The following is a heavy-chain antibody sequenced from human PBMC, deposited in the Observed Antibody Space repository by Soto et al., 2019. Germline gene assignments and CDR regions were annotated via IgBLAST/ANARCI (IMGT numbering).Heavy chain of an antibody. CDR1: GYSFSTYG. Sequence: QGQLVQSGAEVKQPGASVKVSCKASGYSFSTYGISWVRQAPGQGLEWMGWISGYNGDTNYAQKFQGRVTMTIDTSTTTAYLEMRRLTYDDTAVYFCAKNRHPPYYDYGMDVWGQGTTVTVSS. J-gene: IGHJ6*02. CDR3: AKNRHPPYYDYGMDV. CDR2: ISGYNGDT. V-gene: IGHV1-18*01.